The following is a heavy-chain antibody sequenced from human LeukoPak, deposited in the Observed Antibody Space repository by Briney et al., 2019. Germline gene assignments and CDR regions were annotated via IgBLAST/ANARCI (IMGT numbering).Heavy chain of an antibody. CDR2: ISYDGSNK. Sequence: GSLRLSCAASGFTFSSYGMHWVRQAPGKGLEWVAVISYDGSNKYYADSVKGRFTISRDNSKNTLYLQMNSLRAEDTAVYYCAKVGYYYDSSGYDRGGFDYWGQGTLVTVSS. CDR3: AKVGYYYDSSGYDRGGFDY. D-gene: IGHD3-22*01. J-gene: IGHJ4*02. V-gene: IGHV3-30*18. CDR1: GFTFSSYG.